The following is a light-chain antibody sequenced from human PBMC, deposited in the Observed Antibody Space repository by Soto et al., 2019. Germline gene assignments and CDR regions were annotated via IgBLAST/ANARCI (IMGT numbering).Light chain of an antibody. CDR2: DAY. CDR1: QGVGST. CDR3: QHYKTWPLA. V-gene: IGKV3-15*01. Sequence: EIVMTQSPATLSVSPGERVTLSCRASQGVGSTLAWYRQQPGQAPRLLIHDAYIRATGVPARFSGSGSGTEFTLTISSLQSEDFAVYYCQHYKTWPLAFGGGTKVDI. J-gene: IGKJ4*01.